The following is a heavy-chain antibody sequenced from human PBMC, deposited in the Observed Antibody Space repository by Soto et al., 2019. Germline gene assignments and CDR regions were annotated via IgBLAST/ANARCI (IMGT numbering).Heavy chain of an antibody. CDR2: ISYDGSNK. V-gene: IGHV3-30-3*01. J-gene: IGHJ2*01. Sequence: QVQLVESGGGVVQPGRSLRLSCAASGFTFSSYAMHWVRQAPGKGLEWVAVISYDGSNKYYADSVKGRFTISRDNSKNMRYLQMNSRRAEDTAVYYCARPLWRDDYNWGYFDLWGRGTLVTVSS. D-gene: IGHD4-4*01. CDR3: ARPLWRDDYNWGYFDL. CDR1: GFTFSSYA.